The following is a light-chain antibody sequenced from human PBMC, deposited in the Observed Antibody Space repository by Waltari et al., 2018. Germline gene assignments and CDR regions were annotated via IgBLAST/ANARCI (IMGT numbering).Light chain of an antibody. CDR2: SHG. V-gene: IGLV1-44*01. J-gene: IGLJ1*01. CDR1: SSNIGSNA. CDR3: GAWDDRLNVYV. Sequence: QSVLTQPPSASGTPGQRVTISCSGSSSNIGSNALNWYQHLPGTAPTLLIYSHGQRPSGVPDRFSGSKSGTSASLAISGLRSEDEADYYCGAWDDRLNVYVFGTGTRVTVL.